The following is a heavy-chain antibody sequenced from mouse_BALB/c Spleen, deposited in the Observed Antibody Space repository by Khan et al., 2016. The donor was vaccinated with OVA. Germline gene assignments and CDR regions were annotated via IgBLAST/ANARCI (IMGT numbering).Heavy chain of an antibody. D-gene: IGHD2-12*01. CDR3: ATSKYDGYYFDD. J-gene: IGHJ2*01. V-gene: IGHV5-17*02. Sequence: EVQLVESGGGLVQPGGSRKLSCAASGFTFSSYGMHWVRQAPEKGLEWVAYISGDSSTIYYTDTVKGRFTISRDNPKNTLSLQMTSLMSEDTAMYYCATSKYDGYYFDDWGPGTTVTVSS. CDR2: ISGDSSTI. CDR1: GFTFSSYG.